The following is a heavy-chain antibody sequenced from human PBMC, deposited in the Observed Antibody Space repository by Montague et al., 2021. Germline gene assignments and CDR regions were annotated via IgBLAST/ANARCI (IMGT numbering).Heavy chain of an antibody. CDR2: FDFTESR. CDR3: ARTNLGVERLDV. Sequence: SETLSLTCSVSGSSFTDNSHYLGWIRQPPVKGLEWIWCFDFTESREFNTSLKSRAHISVDKPKNPFSLKLTSVTAADTAVYFCARTNLGVERLDVWGHGVMVTVSS. J-gene: IGHJ4*01. D-gene: IGHD3-16*01. V-gene: IGHV4-39*02. CDR1: GSSFTDNSHY.